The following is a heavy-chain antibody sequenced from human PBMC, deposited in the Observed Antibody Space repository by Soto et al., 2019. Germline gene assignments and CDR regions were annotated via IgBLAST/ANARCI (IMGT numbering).Heavy chain of an antibody. CDR3: TKRYFGGLDAFDI. Sequence: HPGGSLRLSCTASGFTFGDFAMSWFRQAPGKGLEWVGFIRSKAYGGTTESAASVKGRFTISRDDSKSIAYLQMNSLKTEDTAVYYCTKRYFGGLDAFDIWGQGTMVTVSS. D-gene: IGHD3-9*01. CDR1: GFTFGDFA. CDR2: IRSKAYGGTT. V-gene: IGHV3-49*03. J-gene: IGHJ3*02.